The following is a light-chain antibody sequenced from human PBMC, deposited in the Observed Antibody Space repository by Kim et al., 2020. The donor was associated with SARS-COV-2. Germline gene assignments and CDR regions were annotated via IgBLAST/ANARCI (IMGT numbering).Light chain of an antibody. CDR3: QTWGAGSRF. V-gene: IGLV4-69*01. J-gene: IGLJ2*01. Sequence: QPVLTQSPSASASLGASVKLTCTLSSGHSSYAIAWHQQQPEKGPRYLMKVNSDGSHNKGGGIPDRFSGSSSGAERYLTISSLQSEDEADYYCQTWGAGSRFFGGGTQLTVL. CDR1: SGHSSYA. CDR2: VNSDGSH.